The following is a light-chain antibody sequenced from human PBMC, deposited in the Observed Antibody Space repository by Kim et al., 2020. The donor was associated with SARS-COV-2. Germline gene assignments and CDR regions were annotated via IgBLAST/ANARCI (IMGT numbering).Light chain of an antibody. Sequence: QSALTQPASVSGSPGQSFTISCTGTSSDIGGYYYVSWYQQHPGKAPNLLIYDVSNRPSGVSDRFSGSKSGNTASLTIPGLQAEDEAAYYCSSFCTSKSYVFGTGTKVTVL. J-gene: IGLJ1*01. CDR1: SSDIGGYYY. CDR2: DVS. V-gene: IGLV2-14*03. CDR3: SSFCTSKSYV.